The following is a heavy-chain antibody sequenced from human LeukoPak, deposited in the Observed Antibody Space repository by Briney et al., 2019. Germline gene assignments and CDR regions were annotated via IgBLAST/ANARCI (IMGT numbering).Heavy chain of an antibody. Sequence: PGGSLSLSCAASGFTVSIDHMSWVRQAPGKGLEWVAVSYSGGSRHYAESVKGRFTISRDNSKNTLYLQMNSLRAENTALYYCARVWELSFDHWGQGTLVTVSS. CDR1: GFTVSIDH. D-gene: IGHD1-26*01. CDR3: ARVWELSFDH. J-gene: IGHJ4*02. V-gene: IGHV3-53*01. CDR2: SYSGGSR.